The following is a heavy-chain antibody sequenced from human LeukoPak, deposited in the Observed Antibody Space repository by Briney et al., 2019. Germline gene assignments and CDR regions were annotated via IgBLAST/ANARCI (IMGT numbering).Heavy chain of an antibody. Sequence: SETLSLTCTVSGGSINGYYWSWIRQPAGRGLEWIGRIYSNVRTNYNPSLKSRVTLSVDTSKNQFSLKLSSVTAADTAVYYCARGFLEDYYGSGAGYWGQGTLVTVSS. D-gene: IGHD3-10*01. V-gene: IGHV4-4*07. CDR3: ARGFLEDYYGSGAGY. J-gene: IGHJ4*02. CDR2: IYSNVRT. CDR1: GGSINGYY.